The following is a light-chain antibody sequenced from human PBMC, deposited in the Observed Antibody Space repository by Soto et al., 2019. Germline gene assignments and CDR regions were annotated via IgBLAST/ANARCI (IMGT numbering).Light chain of an antibody. CDR1: QSVSSSY. J-gene: IGKJ5*01. V-gene: IGKV3-20*01. Sequence: VVLTQSPGTLSLSPGERATLSCRASQSVSSSYLAWYQQKPGQAPRLLIHGASSRATGIPDRISGSGSGTDFTLTISRLEPEDFAVYYCQQYGSSITFGQGTRLRL. CDR3: QQYGSSIT. CDR2: GAS.